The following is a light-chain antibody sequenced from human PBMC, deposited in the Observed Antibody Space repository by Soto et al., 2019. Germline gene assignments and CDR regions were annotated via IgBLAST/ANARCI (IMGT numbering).Light chain of an antibody. CDR1: SIDIGTYDY. V-gene: IGLV2-14*01. Sequence: QSALTQRASVSGSPGQSITISCTGTSIDIGTYDYVTWYQLRPGKAPKVMIYDVTNRPSGVSNRFSGSKSGNTASLTISGLQTEDEADYYCSSYTTSSTVILGVGTKVTVL. CDR3: SSYTTSSTVI. CDR2: DVT. J-gene: IGLJ2*01.